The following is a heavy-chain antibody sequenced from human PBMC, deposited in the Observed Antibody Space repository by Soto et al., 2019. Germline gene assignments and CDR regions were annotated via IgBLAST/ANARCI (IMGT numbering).Heavy chain of an antibody. V-gene: IGHV4-34*01. CDR3: ARLGYSSGWYRDYYYYYGMDV. D-gene: IGHD6-19*01. CDR2: INHSGST. J-gene: IGHJ6*02. CDR1: GGSFSGYY. Sequence: NPSETLSLTCAVYGGSFSGYYWSWIRQPPGKGLEWIGEINHSGSTNYNPSLKSRVTISVDTSKNQFSPKLSSVTAADTAVYYCARLGYSSGWYRDYYYYYGMDVWGQGTTVTVSS.